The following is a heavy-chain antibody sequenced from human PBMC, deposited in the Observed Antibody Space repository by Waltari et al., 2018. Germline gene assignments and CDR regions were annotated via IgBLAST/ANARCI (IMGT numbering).Heavy chain of an antibody. Sequence: QVQLQESGPGLVKPSETLSLTCTVSGGSISSHYWSWIRQPPGKGLEWIGDIYYSGSTNYHPSLKSRVTISVDTSKNQFSLKLSSVTAADTAVYYCATRKGPLPNYYYGMDVWGQGTTVTVSS. V-gene: IGHV4-59*11. CDR1: GGSISSHY. CDR3: ATRKGPLPNYYYGMDV. CDR2: IYYSGST. J-gene: IGHJ6*02.